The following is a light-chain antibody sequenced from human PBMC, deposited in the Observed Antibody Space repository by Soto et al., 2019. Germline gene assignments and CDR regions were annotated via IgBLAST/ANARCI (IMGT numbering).Light chain of an antibody. V-gene: IGKV3-15*01. CDR1: QSVSSN. J-gene: IGKJ1*01. Sequence: EIMMTQSPGTLSASPGERATLSCRASQSVSSNLARYQQKPGQAPRLLIYAVSTRATGIPARFSGSGSGTEFPLTISSLQSEDFAVYYCQQYNKWPLTFGQGIKVEIK. CDR2: AVS. CDR3: QQYNKWPLT.